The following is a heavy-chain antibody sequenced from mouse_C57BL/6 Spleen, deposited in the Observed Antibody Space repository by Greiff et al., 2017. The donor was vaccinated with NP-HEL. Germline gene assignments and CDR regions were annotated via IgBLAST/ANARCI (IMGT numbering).Heavy chain of an antibody. V-gene: IGHV1-82*01. Sequence: QVQLKESGPELVKPGASVKISCKASGYAFSSSWMNWVKQRPGKGLEWIGRIYPGDGAIKYNGKFKGKATLTADKSSSTAYMQLSSLTSEDSAVYFCARGGWVYFDYWGQGTTLTVSS. CDR2: IYPGDGAI. D-gene: IGHD3-3*01. CDR1: GYAFSSSW. J-gene: IGHJ2*01. CDR3: ARGGWVYFDY.